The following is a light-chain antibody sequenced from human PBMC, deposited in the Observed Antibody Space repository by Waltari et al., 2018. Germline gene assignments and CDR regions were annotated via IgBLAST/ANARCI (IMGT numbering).Light chain of an antibody. CDR1: RRAVGGYNY. CDR2: DVS. V-gene: IGLV2-11*01. CDR3: CSYAGSYTVV. Sequence: QSALTQPRSVSGSPGQSVTISCPRTRRAVGGYNYVSWYQQHPGKAPKLMIYDVSKRPSGVPDRFSGSKSGNTASLTISGLQAEDEADYYCCSYAGSYTVVFGGGTKLTVL. J-gene: IGLJ2*01.